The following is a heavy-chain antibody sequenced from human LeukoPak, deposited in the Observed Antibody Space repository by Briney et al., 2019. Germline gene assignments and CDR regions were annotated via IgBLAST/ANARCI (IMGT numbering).Heavy chain of an antibody. Sequence: SETLSLTCTVSGGSISSNYWSWIRQPPRKGLEWIGYIYYSGSTSYNPSLKSRVTVSLDTSKNQFSLRLSSVTAADTAVYYCARDRGTAVTRGAFDIWGQGTMVTVSS. D-gene: IGHD4-17*01. CDR3: ARDRGTAVTRGAFDI. CDR1: GGSISSNY. J-gene: IGHJ3*02. V-gene: IGHV4-59*01. CDR2: IYYSGST.